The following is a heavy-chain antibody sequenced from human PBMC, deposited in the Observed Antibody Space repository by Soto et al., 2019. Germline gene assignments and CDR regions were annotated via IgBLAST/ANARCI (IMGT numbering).Heavy chain of an antibody. D-gene: IGHD3-16*01. Sequence: QVQLVESGGGVVQPGRSLRLSCAASGFIFSNYGMHWVRQAPGKGLGWVAGIWYDGSTEYYADSVKGRFTISRDNSKNTAYLQMNSLRVEDTAVYYCARESGGYWGQGTLVTVSS. J-gene: IGHJ4*02. V-gene: IGHV3-33*01. CDR1: GFIFSNYG. CDR3: ARESGGY. CDR2: IWYDGSTE.